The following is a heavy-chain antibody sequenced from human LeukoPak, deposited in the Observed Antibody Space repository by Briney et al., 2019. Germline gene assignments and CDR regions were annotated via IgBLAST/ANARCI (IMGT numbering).Heavy chain of an antibody. Sequence: GGSLRLSCAASGFSVSSNYITWVRQAPGKGLEWVSVIYSDGSTKYADSVKARFTISRDNSKNTVYLQMNRLRVEDTALYYCARATLDNWGQGTLVTASS. V-gene: IGHV3-53*01. CDR1: GFSVSSNY. J-gene: IGHJ4*02. CDR3: ARATLDN. CDR2: IYSDGST.